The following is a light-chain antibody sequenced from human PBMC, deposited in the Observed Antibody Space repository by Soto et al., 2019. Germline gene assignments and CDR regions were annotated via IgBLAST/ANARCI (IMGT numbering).Light chain of an antibody. CDR1: RTDVDGHDY. V-gene: IGLV2-14*03. J-gene: IGLJ1*01. CDR2: DVH. Sequence: QSALTQPASVSGSPGQSITISCTGARTDVDGHDYVSWYQQHPGQAPKLIIFDVHNRPSGVSSRFSGSKSGDTASLTISGLRAEDDGDYYCSSYTASTPFYVFGTGTKLTV. CDR3: SSYTASTPFYV.